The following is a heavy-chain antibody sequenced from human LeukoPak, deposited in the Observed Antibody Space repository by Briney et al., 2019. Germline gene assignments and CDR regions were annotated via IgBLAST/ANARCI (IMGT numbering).Heavy chain of an antibody. J-gene: IGHJ4*02. CDR3: GRSHNGFS. Sequence: GGSLRLSCAASAASGFTFSSFIMNWVRQAPGKGLEWVSYISNGNSPIYYADSVKGRFTISRDNAGNSLSLQMNSLRAEDTAVYLCGRSHNGFSWGQGTLVTVSS. CDR2: ISNGNSPI. D-gene: IGHD1-1*01. V-gene: IGHV3-21*05. CDR1: GFTFSSFI.